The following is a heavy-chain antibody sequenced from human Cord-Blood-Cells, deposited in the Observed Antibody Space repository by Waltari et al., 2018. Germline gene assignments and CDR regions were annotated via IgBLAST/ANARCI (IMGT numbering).Heavy chain of an antibody. CDR2: ISGSGGST. D-gene: IGHD3-3*01. Sequence: EVQLLESGGGLVQPGGSLRLSCAASGFTFSSYAMSWVRPAPGKGLEWVSAISGSGGSTDYADSVKGRFTISRDNSKNTLYLQMSSLRAEDTAVYYCAKGTGVDFWSGPYFDYWGQGTLVTVSS. V-gene: IGHV3-23*01. J-gene: IGHJ4*02. CDR3: AKGTGVDFWSGPYFDY. CDR1: GFTFSSYA.